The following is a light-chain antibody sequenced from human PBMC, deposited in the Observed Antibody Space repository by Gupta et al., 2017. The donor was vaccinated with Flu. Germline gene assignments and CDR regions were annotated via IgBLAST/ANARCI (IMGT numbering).Light chain of an antibody. V-gene: IGKV3-20*01. CDR3: QQYGSSPRT. CDR1: QSVSSSY. CDR2: SAY. J-gene: IGKJ1*01. Sequence: GALSLSPGGRATRYCKASQSVSSSYVALYQQETGPAPRSHSYSAYSRATGTPDRCSSSGSRTVCSITSSRLQDEDVAVYYCQQYGSSPRTFGQGTTVEIK.